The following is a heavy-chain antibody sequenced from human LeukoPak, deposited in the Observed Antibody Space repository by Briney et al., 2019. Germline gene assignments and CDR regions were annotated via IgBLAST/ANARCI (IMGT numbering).Heavy chain of an antibody. CDR2: ISDNGAGT. Sequence: GGSLRLSCAASGFTFSSYAMSWVRQAPGKELEWVSHISDNGAGTYYADSVKRRFTISRDNSKNTLDLQMNWVRVDDTAVYYCANVGDGPAYWGQGTLVTVSS. D-gene: IGHD3-10*01. V-gene: IGHV3-23*01. CDR1: GFTFSSYA. CDR3: ANVGDGPAY. J-gene: IGHJ4*02.